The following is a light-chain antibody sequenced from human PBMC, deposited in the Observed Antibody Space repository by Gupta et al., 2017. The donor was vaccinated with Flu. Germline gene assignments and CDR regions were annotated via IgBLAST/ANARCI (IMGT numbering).Light chain of an antibody. CDR1: SLSGQY. Sequence: SYELTQPPSLAVSPGQTATINRSGESLSGQYAYGYRQKAGQAPVLVIYKDTERPSGIPERVSGSKSGTTVTLTVSGVQAEDEADYYCQSMDSSGNYGIFGGGTKLTVL. J-gene: IGLJ2*01. CDR3: QSMDSSGNYGI. CDR2: KDT. V-gene: IGLV3-25*03.